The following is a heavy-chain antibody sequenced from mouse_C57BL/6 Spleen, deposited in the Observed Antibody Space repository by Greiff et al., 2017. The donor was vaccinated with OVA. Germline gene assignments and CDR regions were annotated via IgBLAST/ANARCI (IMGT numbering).Heavy chain of an antibody. V-gene: IGHV1-80*01. D-gene: IGHD2-1*01. Sequence: QVQLQQSGAELVKPGASVKISCKASGYAFSSYWMNWVKQRPGKGLEWIGQIYPGDGDTNYNGKFKGKATLTANKSSSTAYMQLSSLTSEDSAVDVCARCGNSNWYFDVWGTGTTVTVSS. J-gene: IGHJ1*03. CDR2: IYPGDGDT. CDR1: GYAFSSYW. CDR3: ARCGNSNWYFDV.